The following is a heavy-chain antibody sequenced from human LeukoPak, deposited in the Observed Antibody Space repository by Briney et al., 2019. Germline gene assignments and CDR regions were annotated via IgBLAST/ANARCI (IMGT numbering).Heavy chain of an antibody. Sequence: AAVKDSFLSSVYIFLKQPCHELRPAPGQGLEWMGWISAYNGNINYAQKLQGRVTMTTDTSTSTAYMELRRLRSDDTVVYYCASMGTRDSYTLNRGQGTLVTVSS. D-gene: IGHD2-2*02. CDR2: ISAYNGNI. V-gene: IGHV1-18*01. CDR3: ASMGTRDSYTLN. CDR1: VYIFLKQPC. J-gene: IGHJ4*02.